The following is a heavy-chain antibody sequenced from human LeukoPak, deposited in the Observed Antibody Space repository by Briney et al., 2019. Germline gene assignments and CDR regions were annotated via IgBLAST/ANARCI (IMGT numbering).Heavy chain of an antibody. Sequence: GGSLRLSCAGSGVIFSTYAMSWVRQAPGKGLEWVSSISSSSSYIYYADSVKGRFTISRDNAKNSLYLQMNSLRAEDTAVYYCARDLSLLPNYWGQGTLVTVSS. CDR2: ISSSSSYI. CDR3: ARDLSLLPNY. V-gene: IGHV3-21*01. CDR1: GVIFSTYA. J-gene: IGHJ4*02.